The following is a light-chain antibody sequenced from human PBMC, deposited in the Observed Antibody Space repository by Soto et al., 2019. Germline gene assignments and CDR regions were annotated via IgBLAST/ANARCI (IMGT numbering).Light chain of an antibody. Sequence: DIQMIQSPSTLSASVGDRVTITCRASQSFSTWLAWYQQKPGKAPNLLIYDASNLQSGVPSRFSGSGSGTEFTLTISSLQPDDFATYYCQQYNSYPVTFGQGTKLEIK. J-gene: IGKJ2*01. CDR2: DAS. V-gene: IGKV1-5*01. CDR1: QSFSTW. CDR3: QQYNSYPVT.